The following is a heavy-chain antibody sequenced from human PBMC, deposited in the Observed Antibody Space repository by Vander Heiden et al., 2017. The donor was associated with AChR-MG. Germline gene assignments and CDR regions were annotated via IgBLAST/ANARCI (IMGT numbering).Heavy chain of an antibody. J-gene: IGHJ6*03. D-gene: IGHD1-26*01. Sequence: QVQLVQSGAEVKKPGSSVKVSCKASGGTFSSYAISWVRQAPGQGLEWMGGIIPIFGTANYAQKFQGRVTITADKSTSTAYMELSSLRSEDTAVYYCARDIVGATTSVVRYYYYYMDVWGKGTTVTVSS. CDR1: GGTFSSYA. CDR2: IIPIFGTA. CDR3: ARDIVGATTSVVRYYYYYMDV. V-gene: IGHV1-69*06.